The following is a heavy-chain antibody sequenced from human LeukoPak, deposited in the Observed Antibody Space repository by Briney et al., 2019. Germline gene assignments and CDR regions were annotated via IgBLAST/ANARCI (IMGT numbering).Heavy chain of an antibody. CDR2: IYYSGST. Sequence: PSETLSLTRTVSGGSISSSSYYWGWIRQPPGKGLEWIGSIYYSGSTYYNPSLKSRVTISVDTSKNRFSLELTSVTAADTAAYYCASVVGTTPYNWFDPWGQGTLVTVSS. V-gene: IGHV4-39*07. CDR1: GGSISSSSYY. J-gene: IGHJ5*02. D-gene: IGHD1-26*01. CDR3: ASVVGTTPYNWFDP.